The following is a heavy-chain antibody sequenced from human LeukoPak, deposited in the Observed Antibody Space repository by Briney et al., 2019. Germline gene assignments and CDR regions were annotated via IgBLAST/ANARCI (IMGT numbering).Heavy chain of an antibody. CDR2: ISAYNGDT. V-gene: IGHV1-18*01. Sequence: ASVKVSCKASGYTFTSYGISWVRQAPGQGLEWMGWISAYNGDTNYAQKLHGRVTMTTDTSTSTAYMELRSLRSDDTAVYYCARPVLLWFGELLSFWFDPWGQGTLVTVSS. J-gene: IGHJ5*02. CDR1: GYTFTSYG. D-gene: IGHD3-10*01. CDR3: ARPVLLWFGELLSFWFDP.